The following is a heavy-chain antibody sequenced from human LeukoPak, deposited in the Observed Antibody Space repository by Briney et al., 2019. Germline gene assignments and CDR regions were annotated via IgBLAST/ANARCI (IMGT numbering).Heavy chain of an antibody. CDR2: IYHSEST. V-gene: IGHV4-30-2*01. J-gene: IGHJ4*02. D-gene: IGHD1-26*01. CDR1: GGSIRSGGYY. Sequence: SETLSLTCTVSGGSIRSGGYYWSWIRQPPGKGLEWIGYIYHSESTYYNPSLKSRVTISIDRSKNQFSLKLSSVTAADTAVYYCARFRYSGSYSPWGQGTLVTVSS. CDR3: ARFRYSGSYSP.